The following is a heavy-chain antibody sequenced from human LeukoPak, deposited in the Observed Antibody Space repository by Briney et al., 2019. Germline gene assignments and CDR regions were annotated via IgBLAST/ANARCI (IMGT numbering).Heavy chain of an antibody. CDR1: GYTFTGYY. CDR2: INPNSGGT. J-gene: IGHJ5*02. CDR3: AREAIYYDSSGYYSNWFDP. V-gene: IGHV1-2*02. D-gene: IGHD3-22*01. Sequence: ASVKVSCKASGYTFTGYYMHWVRQAPGQGLEWMGWINPNSGGTNYAQKFQGRVTMTRDTSISTAYMELSRLRSDDTAVYYCAREAIYYDSSGYYSNWFDPWGQGTLVTVSS.